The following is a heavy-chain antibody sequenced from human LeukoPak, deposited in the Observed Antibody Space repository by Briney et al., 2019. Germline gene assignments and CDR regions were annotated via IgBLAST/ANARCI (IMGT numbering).Heavy chain of an antibody. CDR1: GGSISSSSYY. Sequence: SETLSLTCTVSGGSISSSSYYWGWIRQPPGKGLEWIGSIYYSGSTYYNPSLKSRVTISVDTSKNQFSLKLSSVTAADTAVYYCARGPGDFWSGLNYCYGMDVWGQGTTVTVSS. V-gene: IGHV4-39*01. J-gene: IGHJ6*02. CDR2: IYYSGST. CDR3: ARGPGDFWSGLNYCYGMDV. D-gene: IGHD3-3*01.